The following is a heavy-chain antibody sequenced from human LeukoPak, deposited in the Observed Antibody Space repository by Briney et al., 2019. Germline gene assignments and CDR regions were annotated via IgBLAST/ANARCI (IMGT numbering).Heavy chain of an antibody. CDR2: IIPILGIA. CDR3: ARSSSG. Sequence: GASVKVSCKASGYTFTGYYMHWVRQAPGQGLEWMGRIIPILGIANYAQKFQGRVTTTADKSTSTAYMELSSLRSEDTAVYYCARSSSGWGQGTLVTVSS. V-gene: IGHV1-69*02. D-gene: IGHD6-6*01. CDR1: GYTFTGYY. J-gene: IGHJ4*02.